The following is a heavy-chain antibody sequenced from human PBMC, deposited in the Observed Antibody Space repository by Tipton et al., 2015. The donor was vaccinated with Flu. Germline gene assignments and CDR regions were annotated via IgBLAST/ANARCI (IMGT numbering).Heavy chain of an antibody. Sequence: TLSLTCTVSGGPITSGADYWSWIRQHPGKGLEWIGHIYYIGSTNYNPSLKSRVTISVDTSKNQFSLKLRSVTATDTAVYYCARRDYSNYVSDPKNWFDPWGQGTLVTVS. CDR3: ARRDYSNYVSDPKNWFDP. V-gene: IGHV4-30-4*08. D-gene: IGHD4-11*01. CDR1: GGPITSGADY. J-gene: IGHJ5*02. CDR2: IYYIGST.